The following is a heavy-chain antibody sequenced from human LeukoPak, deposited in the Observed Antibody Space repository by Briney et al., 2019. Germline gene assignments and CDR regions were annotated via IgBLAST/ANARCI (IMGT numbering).Heavy chain of an antibody. CDR3: ARGPREYSSSWYEWFDP. V-gene: IGHV1-8*01. J-gene: IGHJ5*02. D-gene: IGHD6-13*01. Sequence: AASVKVSCKASGYTFTSYDINWVRQATGQGLEWMGWMNPNSGNTGYAQKFQGRVTMTRNTSISTAYMELSSLRSEDTAVYYCARGPREYSSSWYEWFDPWGQGTLVTVSS. CDR2: MNPNSGNT. CDR1: GYTFTSYD.